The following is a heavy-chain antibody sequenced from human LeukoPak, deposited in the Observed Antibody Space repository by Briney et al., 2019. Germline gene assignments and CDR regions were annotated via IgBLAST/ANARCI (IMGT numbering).Heavy chain of an antibody. Sequence: SETLSLTCTVSGGSISSYYWSWIRQPPGKGLEWIGEIYHSGSTNYNPSLKSRVTISVDKSKNQFSLKLSSVTAADTAVYYCAREYGDQLYWGQGTLVTVSS. CDR3: AREYGDQLY. V-gene: IGHV4-59*12. D-gene: IGHD4-17*01. CDR1: GGSISSYY. J-gene: IGHJ4*02. CDR2: IYHSGST.